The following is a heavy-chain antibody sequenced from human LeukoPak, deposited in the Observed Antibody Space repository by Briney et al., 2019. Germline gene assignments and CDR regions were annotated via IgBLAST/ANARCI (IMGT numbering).Heavy chain of an antibody. D-gene: IGHD6-13*01. CDR2: ISSSSSPI. Sequence: GGSLRLSCAASGFTFSRYSMNWVRQAPGKGLEWVSTISSSSSPIYYADSVKGRFTISRDNAKNSLYLQMNSLRAEDTAVYYCARDLDSSSWAFGGQGTLVTVSS. CDR1: GFTFSRYS. V-gene: IGHV3-21*01. J-gene: IGHJ4*02. CDR3: ARDLDSSSWAF.